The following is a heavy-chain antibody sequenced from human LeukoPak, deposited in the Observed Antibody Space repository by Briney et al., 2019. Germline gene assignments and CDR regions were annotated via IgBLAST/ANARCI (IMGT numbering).Heavy chain of an antibody. J-gene: IGHJ4*02. D-gene: IGHD2-21*02. CDR2: TSSSDAGT. Sequence: GGSLRLSCAASGFTLSSYAMSWVRQAPGKGLEWVSATSSSDAGTYYAESVRGRFTISRDNSKNTLYLQMNSLRAEDTAVYYCAKIAAAYCGGDCYSGAYYFDYWGQGTLVTVSS. V-gene: IGHV3-23*01. CDR1: GFTLSSYA. CDR3: AKIAAAYCGGDCYSGAYYFDY.